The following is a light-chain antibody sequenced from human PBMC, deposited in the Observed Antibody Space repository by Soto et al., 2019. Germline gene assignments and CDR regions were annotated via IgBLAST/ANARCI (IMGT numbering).Light chain of an antibody. Sequence: EIVLTQSPATLSLSPVERATLSCRASQSVSSYLAWYQQKPGQAPRLLVYDVSNRATGIPARFSGGGSGTDFTLTISNLEPEDFAVYYCQQRSDWPWTFGQGTKVDIK. CDR1: QSVSSY. CDR2: DVS. V-gene: IGKV3-11*01. CDR3: QQRSDWPWT. J-gene: IGKJ1*01.